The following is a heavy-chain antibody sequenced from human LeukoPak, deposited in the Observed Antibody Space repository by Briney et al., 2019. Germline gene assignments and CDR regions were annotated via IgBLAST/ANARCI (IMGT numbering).Heavy chain of an antibody. Sequence: PGGSLRLSCAASGLTFSSYAMHWVRQAPGKGLEYVSAISSNGGSTYYANSVKGRFTISRDNSKNTLYLQMGSLRAEDMAVYYCAREGEMATIRGPLYYFDYWGQGTLVTVSS. V-gene: IGHV3-64*01. J-gene: IGHJ4*02. CDR3: AREGEMATIRGPLYYFDY. D-gene: IGHD5-24*01. CDR2: ISSNGGST. CDR1: GLTFSSYA.